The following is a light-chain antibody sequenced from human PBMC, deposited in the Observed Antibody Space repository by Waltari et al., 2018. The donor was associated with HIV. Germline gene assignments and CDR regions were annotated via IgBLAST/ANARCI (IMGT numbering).Light chain of an antibody. J-gene: IGLJ2*01. CDR3: AAWDDSLSGLVV. V-gene: IGLV1-44*01. CDR2: SNK. Sequence: QSVLTQPPSASGTPGQRVTISCSGSSSNIGSNTVNWYQQLPGTAPRLLIYSNKQRPSGVTDRFSGSKSGTSASLAISGLQSEDEADYYCAAWDDSLSGLVVFGGGTKLTVL. CDR1: SSNIGSNT.